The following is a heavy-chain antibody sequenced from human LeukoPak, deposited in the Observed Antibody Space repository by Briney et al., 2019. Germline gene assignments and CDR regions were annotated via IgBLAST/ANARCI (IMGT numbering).Heavy chain of an antibody. CDR2: IIPIFGTA. D-gene: IGHD2-15*01. CDR3: ARDQVYCSGGSCYSSFGDDEGFYFDY. CDR1: GGTFSSYA. Sequence: GASVKVSCKASGGTFSSYAISWVRQAPGQGLEWMGGIIPIFGTANYAQKFRGRVTITADESTSTAYMELSSLRSEDTAVYYCARDQVYCSGGSCYSSFGDDEGFYFDYWGQGTLVTVSS. J-gene: IGHJ4*02. V-gene: IGHV1-69*13.